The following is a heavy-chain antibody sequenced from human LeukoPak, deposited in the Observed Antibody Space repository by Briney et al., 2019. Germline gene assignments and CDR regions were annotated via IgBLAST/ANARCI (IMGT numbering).Heavy chain of an antibody. CDR1: GGSISSSSYY. V-gene: IGHV4-39*07. CDR2: IYYSGST. CDR3: ARTRGYSGYDLINYYYYYYMDV. J-gene: IGHJ6*03. Sequence: SETLSLTCTVSGGSISSSSYYWGWIRQPPGKGLEWIGSIYYSGSTYYNPSLKSRVTISVDTSKNQFSLKLSSVTAADTAVYYCARTRGYSGYDLINYYYYYYMDVWGKGTTVTVSS. D-gene: IGHD5-12*01.